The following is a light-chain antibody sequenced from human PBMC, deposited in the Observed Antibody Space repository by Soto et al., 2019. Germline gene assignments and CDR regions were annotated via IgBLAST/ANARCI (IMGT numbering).Light chain of an antibody. CDR2: GAS. J-gene: IGKJ3*01. V-gene: IGKV3-20*01. CDR1: HSVSSSY. CDR3: QQYGSSPVT. Sequence: EIVLTQSPGTLSLSPGERATLSCRASHSVSSSYLGWYQQKPGQAPRLLIYGASSRATGIPDRFSGSGSGTDFTLTISRLEPEDFAVYYCQQYGSSPVTFGPGTKVDIK.